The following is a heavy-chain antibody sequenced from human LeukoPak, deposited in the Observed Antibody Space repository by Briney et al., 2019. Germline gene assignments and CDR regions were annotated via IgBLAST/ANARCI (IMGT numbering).Heavy chain of an antibody. Sequence: GGSLRLSCAASGFNFSSYAMSWVRQAPGKGLEWVSAISGSGGSTYYADSVKGRFTISRDNSKNTLYLQMNSLRAEDTAVYYCAKAHDFWSGYSRLNNWFDPWGQGTLVTVSS. CDR3: AKAHDFWSGYSRLNNWFDP. J-gene: IGHJ5*02. CDR1: GFNFSSYA. V-gene: IGHV3-23*01. CDR2: ISGSGGST. D-gene: IGHD3-3*01.